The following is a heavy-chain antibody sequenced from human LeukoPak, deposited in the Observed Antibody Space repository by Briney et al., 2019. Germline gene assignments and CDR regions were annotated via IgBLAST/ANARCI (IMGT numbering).Heavy chain of an antibody. J-gene: IGHJ5*02. V-gene: IGHV4-34*01. CDR2: INHSGST. CDR1: GGSFSGYY. CDR3: ARSYDFWRKYNNWFDP. D-gene: IGHD3-3*01. Sequence: PSETRSLTCAVYGGSFSGYYWSWIRQPPGKGLEWIGEINHSGSTNYNPSLKSRVTISVDTSKNRFSLKLSSVTAADTAVYYCARSYDFWRKYNNWFDPWGQGTLVTVSS.